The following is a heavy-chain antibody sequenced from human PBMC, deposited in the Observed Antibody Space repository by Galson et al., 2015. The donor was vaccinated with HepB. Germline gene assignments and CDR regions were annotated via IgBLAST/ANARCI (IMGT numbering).Heavy chain of an antibody. CDR1: GFTFSSYS. CDR2: ISSSSTYR. V-gene: IGHV3-21*01. Sequence: SLRLSCAASGFTFSSYSMNWVRQAPGKGLEWVSSISSSSTYRYYADSVKGRFTTSKDNAKNTLYLHMNSLRAEDTAVYYCARSDWFDPWGQGTLVIVSS. CDR3: ARSDWFDP. J-gene: IGHJ5*02.